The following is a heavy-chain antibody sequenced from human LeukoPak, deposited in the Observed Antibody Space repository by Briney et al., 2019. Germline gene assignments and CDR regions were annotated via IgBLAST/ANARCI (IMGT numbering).Heavy chain of an antibody. J-gene: IGHJ3*02. V-gene: IGHV4-39*01. CDR2: ISYSGAT. Sequence: SETLSLTCTLSGGTVTSSTYFWGWIRQPPGKGLEWIGSISYSGATYYNPSLKSRVSMSVHTSKNQFSLKLSSVTAADTAVYYCARHMKDYGGNPDAFDIWGQGTMVTVSS. CDR3: ARHMKDYGGNPDAFDI. CDR1: GGTVTSSTYF. D-gene: IGHD4-23*01.